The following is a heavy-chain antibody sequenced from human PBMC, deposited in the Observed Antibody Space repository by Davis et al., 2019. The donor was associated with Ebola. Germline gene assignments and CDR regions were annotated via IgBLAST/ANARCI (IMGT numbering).Heavy chain of an antibody. J-gene: IGHJ4*02. V-gene: IGHV4-39*01. CDR1: GASISSSSYY. Sequence: SETLSLTCTVSGASISSSSYYWGWIRQPPGKGLEWIGTIYYSGTTYYNPSLKSRVTISVDTSKNQFSLKLSSVTAADTAVYYCARRHYDSSGVLDYWGQGTLVTVSS. CDR3: ARRHYDSSGVLDY. CDR2: IYYSGTT. D-gene: IGHD3-22*01.